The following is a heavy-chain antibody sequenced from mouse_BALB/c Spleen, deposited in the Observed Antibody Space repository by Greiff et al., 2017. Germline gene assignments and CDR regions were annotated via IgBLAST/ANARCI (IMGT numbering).Heavy chain of an antibody. Sequence: EVQLQESGPGLVKPSQSLSLTCTVTGYSITSDYAWNWIRQFPGNKLEWMGYISYSGSTSYNPSLKSRISITRDTSKNQFFLQLNSVTTEDTATYYCARRSTMITHYAMDYWGQGTSVTVSS. CDR2: ISYSGST. J-gene: IGHJ4*01. D-gene: IGHD2-4*01. CDR1: GYSITSDYA. V-gene: IGHV3-2*02. CDR3: ARRSTMITHYAMDY.